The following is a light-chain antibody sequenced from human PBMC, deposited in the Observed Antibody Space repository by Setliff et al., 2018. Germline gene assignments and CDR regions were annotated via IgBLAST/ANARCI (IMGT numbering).Light chain of an antibody. V-gene: IGLV1-40*01. CDR3: QSYDTSLGRYV. J-gene: IGLJ1*01. CDR2: GST. Sequence: QSALTQPPSVSGAPGQRVTISCTGSSSSIGAGYDVQWYHQLPGTAPKLLIYGSTKRPSGVPDRFSGSKSGPSTSLAITGLQAEDEADYYCQSYDTSLGRYVCGTGTKVTVL. CDR1: SSSIGAGYD.